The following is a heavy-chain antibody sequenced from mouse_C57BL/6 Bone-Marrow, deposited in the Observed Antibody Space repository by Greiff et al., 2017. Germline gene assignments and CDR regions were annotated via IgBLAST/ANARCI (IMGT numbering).Heavy chain of an antibody. D-gene: IGHD1-1*02. Sequence: VQLQQPGAELVKPGASVKVSCKASGYTFTSYWMHWVKQRPGQGLEWIGRIHPSDSDTNYNQKFKGKATLTADKSSSTAYMQLSSLTSEDSAVDYCANGGENLYGAWWDYWGQGTLVTVSA. CDR3: ANGGENLYGAWWDY. V-gene: IGHV1-74*01. CDR2: IHPSDSDT. J-gene: IGHJ3*01. CDR1: GYTFTSYW.